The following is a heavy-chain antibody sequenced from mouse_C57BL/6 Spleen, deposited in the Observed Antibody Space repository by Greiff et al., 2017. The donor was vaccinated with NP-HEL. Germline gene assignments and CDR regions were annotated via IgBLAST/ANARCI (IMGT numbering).Heavy chain of an antibody. CDR3: ARHEELGRDYFDY. CDR2: ISSGGSYT. CDR1: GFTFSSYG. V-gene: IGHV5-6*01. J-gene: IGHJ2*01. D-gene: IGHD4-1*01. Sequence: EVMLVESGGDLVKPGGSLKLSCAASGFTFSSYGMSWVRQTPDKRLEWVATISSGGSYTYYPDSVKGRFTISRDNAKNTLYLQMSSLKSEDTAMYYCARHEELGRDYFDYWGQGTTLTVSS.